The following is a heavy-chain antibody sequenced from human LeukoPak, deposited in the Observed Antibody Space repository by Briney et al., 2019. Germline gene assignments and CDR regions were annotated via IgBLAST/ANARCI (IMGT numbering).Heavy chain of an antibody. Sequence: GRSLRLSCAASGFTFSDYYMSWIRQAPGKGLEWVSHISSSGSTIYYADSVKGRFTISRDNAKNSLYLQMNSLRAEDTAVYYCARYPYDFWSGYYLPFDYWGQGTLVTVSS. V-gene: IGHV3-11*01. CDR1: GFTFSDYY. J-gene: IGHJ4*02. CDR3: ARYPYDFWSGYYLPFDY. CDR2: ISSSGSTI. D-gene: IGHD3-3*01.